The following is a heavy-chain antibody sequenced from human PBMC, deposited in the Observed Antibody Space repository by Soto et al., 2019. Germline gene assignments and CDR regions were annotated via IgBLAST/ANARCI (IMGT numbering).Heavy chain of an antibody. J-gene: IGHJ4*01. CDR3: AREEASPTATTFTDY. D-gene: IGHD1-1*01. CDR1: GGTFSSYS. Sequence: ASVKVSCKASGGTFSSYSISWVRQAPGQGLEWMGGIIPIFGTANYAQKFQGRVTITADESTSTAYMELSSLRSEDTAVYYCAREEASPTATTFTDYWGQGTLVTVSS. CDR2: IIPIFGTA. V-gene: IGHV1-69*13.